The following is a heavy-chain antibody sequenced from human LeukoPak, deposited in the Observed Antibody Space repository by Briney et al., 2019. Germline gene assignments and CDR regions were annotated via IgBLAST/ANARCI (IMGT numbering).Heavy chain of an antibody. D-gene: IGHD4-17*01. V-gene: IGHV3-9*01. J-gene: IGHJ5*02. Sequence: GRSLRLSCAASGSTFDDYAMHWVRQAPGKGLEWVSGISWNSGSIGYADSVKGRFTISRDNAKNSLYLQMNSLRSEDTAVYYCARTVMTTRWFDPWGQGTLVTVSS. CDR1: GSTFDDYA. CDR2: ISWNSGSI. CDR3: ARTVMTTRWFDP.